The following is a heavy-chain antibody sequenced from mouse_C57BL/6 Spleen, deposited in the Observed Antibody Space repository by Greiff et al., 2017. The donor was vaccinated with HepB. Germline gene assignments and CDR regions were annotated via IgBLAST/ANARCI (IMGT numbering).Heavy chain of an antibody. D-gene: IGHD1-1*01. CDR3: ASSYYGGMDY. CDR2: INPGSGGT. Sequence: QVHVKQSGAELVRPGTSVKVSFKASGYAFTNYLIEWVKQRPGQGLEWIGVINPGSGGTNYNEKFKGKATLTADKSSSTAYMQLSSLTSEDSAVYFWASSYYGGMDYWGQGTSVTVSS. J-gene: IGHJ4*01. CDR1: GYAFTNYL. V-gene: IGHV1-54*01.